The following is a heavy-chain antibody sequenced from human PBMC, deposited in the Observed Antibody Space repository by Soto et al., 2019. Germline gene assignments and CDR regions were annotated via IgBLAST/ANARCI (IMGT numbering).Heavy chain of an antibody. J-gene: IGHJ4*02. CDR3: ARRPYCSSTSCRYYFDY. D-gene: IGHD2-2*01. Sequence: TSETLSLTCTVSGGSISSYYWSWIRQPPGKGLEWIGYIYYSGSTNYNPSLKSRVTISVDTSKNQFSLKLSSVTAADTAVYYCARRPYCSSTSCRYYFDYWGQGTLVTVSS. V-gene: IGHV4-59*08. CDR1: GGSISSYY. CDR2: IYYSGST.